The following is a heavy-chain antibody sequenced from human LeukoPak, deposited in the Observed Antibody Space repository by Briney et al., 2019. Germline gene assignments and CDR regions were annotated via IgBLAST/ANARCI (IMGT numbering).Heavy chain of an antibody. CDR3: ATDRYSSGWYLTAYFDY. CDR2: ISGSGGST. CDR1: GFTFSSYA. V-gene: IGHV3-23*01. Sequence: GRSLRLSCAASGFTFSSYAMSWVRQAPGKGLEWVSAISGSGGSTYYADSVKGRFTISRDNSKNTLYLQMNSLRAEDTAVYYCATDRYSSGWYLTAYFDYWGQGTLVTVSS. D-gene: IGHD6-19*01. J-gene: IGHJ4*02.